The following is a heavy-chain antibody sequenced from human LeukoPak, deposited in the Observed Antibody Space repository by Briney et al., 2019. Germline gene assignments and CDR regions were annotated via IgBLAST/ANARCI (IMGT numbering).Heavy chain of an antibody. Sequence: GGSLRRSCAASGFTFSSYGMHWVRQAPGKGLEWVAVISYDGSNKYYADSVKGRFTISRDNSKNTLYLQMNSLRAEDTAVYYCAKGPGYLDYWGQGTLVTVSS. V-gene: IGHV3-30*18. CDR3: AKGPGYLDY. D-gene: IGHD3-10*01. CDR1: GFTFSSYG. J-gene: IGHJ4*02. CDR2: ISYDGSNK.